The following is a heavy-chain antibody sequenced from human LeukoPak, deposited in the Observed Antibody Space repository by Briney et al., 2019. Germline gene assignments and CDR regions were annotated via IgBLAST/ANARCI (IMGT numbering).Heavy chain of an antibody. D-gene: IGHD6-19*01. CDR2: ISSSSSYI. V-gene: IGHV3-21*01. J-gene: IGHJ4*02. CDR3: AAGVAVAGTFY. Sequence: GGSLRLSCAASGFTFSSYSMNWVRQAPGKGLEWVSFISSSSSYIYYADSVKGRFTISRDNAKNSLYLQMNSLRAEDTAVYYCAAGVAVAGTFYWGQGTLVTVSS. CDR1: GFTFSSYS.